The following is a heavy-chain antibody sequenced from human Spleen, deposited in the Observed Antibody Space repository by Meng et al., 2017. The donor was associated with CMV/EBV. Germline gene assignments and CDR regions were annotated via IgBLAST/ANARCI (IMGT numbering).Heavy chain of an antibody. CDR2: ISAYDGDT. V-gene: IGHV1-18*04. D-gene: IGHD2-2*01. CDR1: GYSFSRHA. Sequence: ASVKVSCKASGYSFSRHAISWVRQAPGQGLEWMGWISAYDGDTNYAQTLQGRVTMTTDTSTSTAYMELRSLRSDDTAVYYCARDLGYCSGTNCWFDTFDIWGQGTMVTVSS. J-gene: IGHJ3*02. CDR3: ARDLGYCSGTNCWFDTFDI.